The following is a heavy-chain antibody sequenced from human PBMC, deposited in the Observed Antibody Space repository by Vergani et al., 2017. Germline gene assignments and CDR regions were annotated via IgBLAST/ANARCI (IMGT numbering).Heavy chain of an antibody. J-gene: IGHJ6*02. V-gene: IGHV4-34*01. CDR2: INHSGST. CDR1: GGSFSGYY. Sequence: QVQLQQWGAGLLKPSETLSLTCAVYGGSFSGYYWSWIRQPPGKGLEWIGEINHSGSTNYNPSLKSRVTISVDTSKNQFSLKLSSVTAADTAVYYCARSAHPIRSYYYGMDVWGQGTTVTVSS. CDR3: ARSAHPIRSYYYGMDV.